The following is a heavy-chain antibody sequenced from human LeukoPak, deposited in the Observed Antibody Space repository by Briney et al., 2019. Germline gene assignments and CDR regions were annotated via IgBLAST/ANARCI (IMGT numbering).Heavy chain of an antibody. V-gene: IGHV3-64*01. Sequence: PGGSLRLSCAASGFTFSSYARHWVRQAPGKGLEYVSAISSSGGSTYYANSVKGRFTISRDNSKNTLYLQMGSLRAEDMAVYYCAREYYGSGSYYYYYMDVWGKGTTVTVSS. J-gene: IGHJ6*03. CDR3: AREYYGSGSYYYYYMDV. CDR2: ISSSGGST. D-gene: IGHD3-10*01. CDR1: GFTFSSYA.